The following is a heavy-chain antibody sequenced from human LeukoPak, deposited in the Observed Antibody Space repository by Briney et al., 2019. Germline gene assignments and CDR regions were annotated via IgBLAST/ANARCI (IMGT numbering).Heavy chain of an antibody. Sequence: PGGSLRLSCAASGFTFSSYSMNWVRQAPGKGLEWVSSISSSSSYIYYADSVKGRFTISRDNAKNSLYLQMNSLRAEDTALYYCAKDRGYCSGGSCYSFPTYGMDVWGQGTTVTVSS. V-gene: IGHV3-21*04. D-gene: IGHD2-15*01. CDR1: GFTFSSYS. CDR2: ISSSSSYI. J-gene: IGHJ6*02. CDR3: AKDRGYCSGGSCYSFPTYGMDV.